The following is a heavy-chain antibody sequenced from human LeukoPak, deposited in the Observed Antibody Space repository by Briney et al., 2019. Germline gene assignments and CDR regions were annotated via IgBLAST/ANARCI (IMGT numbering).Heavy chain of an antibody. J-gene: IGHJ6*03. CDR3: ARDGRAAAGENTGYYYYYYMDV. D-gene: IGHD6-13*01. Sequence: SVKVSCKASGYTFTGYYMHWVRQAPGQGLEWMGGIIPIFGTANYAQKFQGRVTITADESTSTAYMGLSSLRSEDTAVYYCARDGRAAAGENTGYYYYYYMDVWGKGTTVTISS. CDR1: GYTFTGYY. V-gene: IGHV1-69*13. CDR2: IIPIFGTA.